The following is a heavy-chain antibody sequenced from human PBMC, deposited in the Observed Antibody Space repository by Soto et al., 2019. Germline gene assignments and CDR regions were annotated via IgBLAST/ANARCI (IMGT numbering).Heavy chain of an antibody. V-gene: IGHV1-24*01. Sequence: ASVKVSCKVSGYTLTELSMHWVRQAPGKGLEWMGGFDPEDGETTYAQKFQGRVTMTEDTSTDTAYMELSSLRSEDTAVYYCATRDIVATSGPVGAFDIWGQGTMVTVSS. CDR3: ATRDIVATSGPVGAFDI. CDR2: FDPEDGET. D-gene: IGHD5-12*01. CDR1: GYTLTELS. J-gene: IGHJ3*02.